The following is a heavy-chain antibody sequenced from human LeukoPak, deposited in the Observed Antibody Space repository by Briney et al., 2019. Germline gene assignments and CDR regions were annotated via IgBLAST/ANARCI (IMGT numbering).Heavy chain of an antibody. J-gene: IGHJ2*01. CDR2: IYCSGST. D-gene: IGHD3-3*01. Sequence: SETLSLTCTVSGGSISSYYWSWIRQPPGKGLEWIGYIYCSGSTNYNPSLKSRVTISVDTSKNQFSLKLSSVTAADTAVYYCARVGWSAYFDLWGRGTLVTVSS. CDR3: ARVGWSAYFDL. V-gene: IGHV4-59*01. CDR1: GGSISSYY.